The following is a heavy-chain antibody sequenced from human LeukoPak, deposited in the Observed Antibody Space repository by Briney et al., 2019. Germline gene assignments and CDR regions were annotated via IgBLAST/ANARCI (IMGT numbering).Heavy chain of an antibody. J-gene: IGHJ4*02. D-gene: IGHD6-6*01. V-gene: IGHV4-34*01. CDR3: ARDPRRIWQLVGYFDY. CDR2: INHSGST. Sequence: SETLSLTCAVYGGSFSGYYWSWIRQPPGKGLELIGEINHSGSTNYNPSLKSRVTISVDTSKNQFSLKLSSVTAADTAVYYCARDPRRIWQLVGYFDYWGQGTLVTVSS. CDR1: GGSFSGYY.